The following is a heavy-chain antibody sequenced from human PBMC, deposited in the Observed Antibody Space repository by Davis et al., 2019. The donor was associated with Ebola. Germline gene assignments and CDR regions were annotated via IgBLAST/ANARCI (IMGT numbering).Heavy chain of an antibody. CDR2: IYYSGST. CDR1: GGSVSSGSYY. V-gene: IGHV4-61*01. D-gene: IGHD3-3*01. J-gene: IGHJ5*02. CDR3: ARVGYDFWSGYYSGNWFDP. Sequence: MPSETLSLTCTVSGGSVSSGSYYWSWIRQPPGKGLEWIGYIYYSGSTNYNPSLKSRVTISVDTSKNQFSLKLSSVTAADTAVYYCARVGYDFWSGYYSGNWFDPWGQGTLVTVSS.